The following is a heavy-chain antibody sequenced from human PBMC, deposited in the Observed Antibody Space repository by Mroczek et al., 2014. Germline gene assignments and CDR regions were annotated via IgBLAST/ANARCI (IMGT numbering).Heavy chain of an antibody. CDR3: ARELGYSYADY. V-gene: IGHV4-59*01. Sequence: QVQLQQWGPGLVKPSETLSLTCTVSGGSISSYYWSWIRQPPGKGLEWIGYIYYSGSTNYNPSLKSRVTISVDTSKNQFSLKLSSVTAADTAVYYCARELGYSYADYWGQGTLVTVSS. CDR2: IYYSGST. CDR1: GGSISSYY. D-gene: IGHD5-18*01. J-gene: IGHJ4*02.